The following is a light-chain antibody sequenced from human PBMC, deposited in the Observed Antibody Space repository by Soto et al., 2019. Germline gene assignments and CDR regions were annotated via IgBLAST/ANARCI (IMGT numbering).Light chain of an antibody. V-gene: IGLV4-69*01. CDR3: QTWGTGIHVV. CDR2: VNSDGSH. Sequence: QPVLTQSPSASASLGASVKLTCTLSSGHSNYAIAWHQQQPEKGPRFLMKVNSDGSHTKGDGIPDRFSGSSSGAERYLTISSLQSEDEVDYYCQTWGTGIHVVFGGGTKVTVL. J-gene: IGLJ2*01. CDR1: SGHSNYA.